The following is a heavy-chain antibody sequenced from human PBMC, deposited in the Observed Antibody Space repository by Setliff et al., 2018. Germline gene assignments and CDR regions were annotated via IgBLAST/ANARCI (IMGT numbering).Heavy chain of an antibody. Sequence: SETLSLTCTVYGASFSNYYWGWVRQPPEERLEWIGEIDHSGRTKYNPSLKGRVTISVDTSKNQFSLKLTSVTAADTAMYYCARVYGENDLPDIWGQGTMVTVSS. CDR2: IDHSGRT. D-gene: IGHD4-17*01. J-gene: IGHJ3*02. CDR3: ARVYGENDLPDI. V-gene: IGHV4-34*01. CDR1: GASFSNYY.